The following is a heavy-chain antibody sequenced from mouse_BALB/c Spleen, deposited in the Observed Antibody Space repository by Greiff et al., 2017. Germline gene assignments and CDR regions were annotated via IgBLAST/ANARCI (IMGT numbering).Heavy chain of an antibody. CDR2: INSNGGST. V-gene: IGHV5-6-3*01. Sequence: EVKLMESGGGLVQPGGSLKLSCAASGFTFSSYGMSWVRQTPDKRLELVATINSNGGSTYYPDSVKGRFTISRDNAKNTLYLQMSSLKSEDTAMYYCARCGNYAMDYWGQGTSVTVSS. J-gene: IGHJ4*01. D-gene: IGHD1-1*02. CDR1: GFTFSSYG. CDR3: ARCGNYAMDY.